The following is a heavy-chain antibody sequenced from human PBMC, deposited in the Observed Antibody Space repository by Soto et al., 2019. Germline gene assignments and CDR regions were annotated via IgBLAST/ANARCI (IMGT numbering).Heavy chain of an antibody. CDR2: ISYDGSNK. J-gene: IGHJ4*02. V-gene: IGHV3-30*18. D-gene: IGHD1-26*01. CDR3: AEALEEWELLDSGFDY. CDR1: GFTFSSYG. Sequence: GGSLRLSCAASGFTFSSYGMHWVRQAPGKGLEWVAVISYDGSNKYYADSVKGRFTISRDNSKNTLYLQMNSLRAEDTAVYYCAEALEEWELLDSGFDYWGQGTLVTVSS.